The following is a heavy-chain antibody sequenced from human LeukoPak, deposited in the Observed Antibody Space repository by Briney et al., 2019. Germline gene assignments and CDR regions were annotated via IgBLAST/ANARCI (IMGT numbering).Heavy chain of an antibody. CDR2: IIPIFGTA. CDR3: ARGPQMRRRAPGSYFDY. Sequence: SVKVSCKASGGTFSSYAISWVRQAPGQGLEWMGGIIPIFGTANYAQKFQGRVTITTDESTSTAYMELSSLRSEDTAVYYCARGPQMRRRAPGSYFDYWGQGTLVTVSS. V-gene: IGHV1-69*05. CDR1: GGTFSSYA. D-gene: IGHD3-10*01. J-gene: IGHJ4*02.